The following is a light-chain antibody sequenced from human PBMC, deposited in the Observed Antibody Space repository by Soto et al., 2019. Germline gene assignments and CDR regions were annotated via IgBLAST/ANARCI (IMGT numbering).Light chain of an antibody. Sequence: QSALTQPPSASGSPGQSVTISCTGTSSDVGGYDYVSWYQQHPGKAPKLMIYEVTKRPSGVPDRFSGSKSGNTASLTVSGLQAEDEADYFCSSYTSTSTLHYVFGTGTKVTVL. CDR3: SSYTSTSTLHYV. J-gene: IGLJ1*01. CDR2: EVT. CDR1: SSDVGGYDY. V-gene: IGLV2-8*01.